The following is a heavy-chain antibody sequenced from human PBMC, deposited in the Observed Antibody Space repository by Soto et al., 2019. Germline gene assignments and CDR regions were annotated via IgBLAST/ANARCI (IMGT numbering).Heavy chain of an antibody. CDR2: ISAYNGNT. D-gene: IGHD1-1*01. V-gene: IGHV1-18*01. J-gene: IGHJ5*02. Sequence: QVQLVQSGAEVKKPGASVKVSCKASGYTFTSYGISWVRQASGQGLEWMGWISAYNGNTKYAQKLQGRVTMTPDTSTSTAYMELRSLRSDDTAVYSCARDEAYKWNDGGWFDPWGQGTLVTVSS. CDR3: ARDEAYKWNDGGWFDP. CDR1: GYTFTSYG.